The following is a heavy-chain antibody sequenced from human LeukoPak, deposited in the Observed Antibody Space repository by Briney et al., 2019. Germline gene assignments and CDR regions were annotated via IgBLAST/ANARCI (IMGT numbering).Heavy chain of an antibody. CDR2: IIPIFGTA. CDR3: ARVGVVVAANRFHYYGMDV. V-gene: IGHV1-69*13. J-gene: IGHJ6*02. D-gene: IGHD2-15*01. Sequence: SVKVSCKASGGAFSSYAISWVRQAPGQGLEWMGGIIPIFGTANYAQKFQGRVTITADESTSTAYMELSSLRSEDTAVYYCARVGVVVAANRFHYYGMDVWGQGTTVTVSS. CDR1: GGAFSSYA.